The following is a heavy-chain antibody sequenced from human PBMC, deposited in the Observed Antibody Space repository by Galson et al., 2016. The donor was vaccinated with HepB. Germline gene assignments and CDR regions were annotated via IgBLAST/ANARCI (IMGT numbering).Heavy chain of an antibody. Sequence: SVKVSCKASGGTFSSYAISWVRQAPGQGLEWMGGIIPVFGSRNYAQKFQGRVTITADESTSTAYMELGSLRSEDTAVYYCARETGTGQYYYYYGMDVWGQGTTVTASS. CDR1: GGTFSSYA. J-gene: IGHJ6*02. CDR3: ARETGTGQYYYYYGMDV. V-gene: IGHV1-69*13. D-gene: IGHD1-7*01. CDR2: IIPVFGSR.